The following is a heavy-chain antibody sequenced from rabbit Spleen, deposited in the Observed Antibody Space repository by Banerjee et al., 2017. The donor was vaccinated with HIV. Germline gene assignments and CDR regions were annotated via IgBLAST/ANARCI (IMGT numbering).Heavy chain of an antibody. CDR3: ARNYVNAFDP. CDR1: GIDFSSDSY. V-gene: IGHV1S45*01. Sequence: QQQLEESGGGLVKPGGTLTLTCKASGIDFSSDSYMCWVRQAPGKGLEWIACIEAGSSGFTYFANWPKGRFTISKTSSTTVTLQMTSLTAADTATYFCARNYVNAFDPWGPGTLVTVS. D-gene: IGHD1-1*01. CDR2: IEAGSSGFT. J-gene: IGHJ2*01.